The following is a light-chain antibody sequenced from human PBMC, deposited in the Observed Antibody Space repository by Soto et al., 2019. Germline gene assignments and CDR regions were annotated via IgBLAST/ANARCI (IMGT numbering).Light chain of an antibody. V-gene: IGKV3-20*01. CDR1: QSISSGY. J-gene: IGKJ4*01. Sequence: DIMLTQSPGTLSLSPGNRATLSCRASQSISSGYLAWYQQTTGQAPRLLIYGASSRATGIPDRFSGSGSGTDFTLPISRLEPEDFAVYYCQQYGSSPLTFGGGTKVDI. CDR2: GAS. CDR3: QQYGSSPLT.